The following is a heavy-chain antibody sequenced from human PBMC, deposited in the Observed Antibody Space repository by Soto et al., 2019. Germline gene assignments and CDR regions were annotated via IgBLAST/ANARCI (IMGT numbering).Heavy chain of an antibody. V-gene: IGHV3-15*01. D-gene: IGHD4-4*01. CDR2: VKSKTHGGTT. CDR3: TTDSYITVTPVRLDY. Sequence: PGGSLRLSCAASGFTVSSNYMSWVRQAPGKGLEWVGRVKSKTHGGTTDFAASVKGRFAISRDDSISMAFMRMNSLKIEDTAVYYCTTDSYITVTPVRLDYWGHGTLVTVSS. J-gene: IGHJ4*01. CDR1: GFTVSSNY.